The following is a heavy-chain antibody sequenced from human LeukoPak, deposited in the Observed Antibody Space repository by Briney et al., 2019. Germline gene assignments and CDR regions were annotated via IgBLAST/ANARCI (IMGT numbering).Heavy chain of an antibody. CDR2: INPNSGGT. Sequence: ASVKVSCKASGYTFTGYYMHWVRQAPGQGLEWMGWINPNSGGTNYAQKFQGRVTMTRDTSISTAYMELSRLRSDDTAVYYCARVSITMVRGVISYYYYYYMDVWGKGTTVTISS. D-gene: IGHD3-10*01. J-gene: IGHJ6*03. CDR1: GYTFTGYY. V-gene: IGHV1-2*02. CDR3: ARVSITMVRGVISYYYYYYMDV.